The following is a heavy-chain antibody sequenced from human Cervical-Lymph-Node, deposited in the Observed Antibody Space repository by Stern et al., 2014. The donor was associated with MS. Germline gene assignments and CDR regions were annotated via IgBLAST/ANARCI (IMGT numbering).Heavy chain of an antibody. CDR2: ISWNSGSI. J-gene: IGHJ3*01. D-gene: IGHD2-15*01. Sequence: EVHLVESGGGLVQPGRSLRLSCAASGFAFDDYAMHWVRQAPGPGLEWVSGISWNSGSIGYADSVKGRFTISRDNAKNSLYLQMNSLRPEDTALYYCAKDVSDGGENWGQGTMVTVSS. CDR1: GFAFDDYA. V-gene: IGHV3-9*01. CDR3: AKDVSDGGEN.